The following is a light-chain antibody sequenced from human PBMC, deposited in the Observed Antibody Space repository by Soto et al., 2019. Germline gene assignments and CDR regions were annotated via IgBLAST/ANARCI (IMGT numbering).Light chain of an antibody. CDR2: SAS. CDR3: QQYNNWPGWA. V-gene: IGKV3-15*01. J-gene: IGKJ1*01. Sequence: EIVMTQSPATLSVSPGERVTLSCRASQSISSNLAWYQQKPGQAPRLLIYSASTRATGIPARFSGSGSGTEFILTISSLQSEDFAVYYCQQYNNWPGWAFGQGTKVEIK. CDR1: QSISSN.